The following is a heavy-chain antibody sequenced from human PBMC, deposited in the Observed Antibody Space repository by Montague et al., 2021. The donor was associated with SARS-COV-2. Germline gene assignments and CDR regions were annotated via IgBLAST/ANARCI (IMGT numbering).Heavy chain of an antibody. J-gene: IGHJ3*01. CDR2: IYYTGST. V-gene: IGHV4-39*01. CDR3: ARHITGSGNAFDV. CDR1: GGSVSSSSYY. Sequence: SETLSLTCTVSGGSVSSSSYYWGWIRQPPGKGLEWIGSIYYTGSTYYNPSLQSRVTISVDTSKNQFSLKLSSVTAADTAVYFCARHITGSGNAFDVWGQGTMVTVSS. D-gene: IGHD3-10*01.